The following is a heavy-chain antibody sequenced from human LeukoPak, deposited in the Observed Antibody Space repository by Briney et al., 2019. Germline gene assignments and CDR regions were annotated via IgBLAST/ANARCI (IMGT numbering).Heavy chain of an antibody. J-gene: IGHJ4*02. D-gene: IGHD6-19*01. CDR2: ISYDGNNK. CDR3: ASSRSGWIYFDY. V-gene: IGHV3-30*15. Sequence: GSLRLSCAASGFTFSSYAMHWVRQAPGKGLEWVAVISYDGNNKYYADSVKGRFTISRDNSKNTLYLQMSSLRVEDTAVYYCASSRSGWIYFDYWGQGTLATVSS. CDR1: GFTFSSYA.